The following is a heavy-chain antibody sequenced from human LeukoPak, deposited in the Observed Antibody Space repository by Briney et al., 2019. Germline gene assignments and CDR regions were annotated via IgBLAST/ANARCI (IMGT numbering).Heavy chain of an antibody. CDR1: GFIFNNYA. V-gene: IGHV3-23*01. J-gene: IGHJ3*01. CDR3: ARDEIPSGT. Sequence: GGTLRLSCAASGFIFNNYALSWVRQTPGKGLEWVSAISGSGRNTYYADSVKGRFTISRDNSRSTVDLQMNSLRVEDTGIYYCARDEIPSGTWGQGTMVIVSS. D-gene: IGHD6-25*01. CDR2: ISGSGRNT.